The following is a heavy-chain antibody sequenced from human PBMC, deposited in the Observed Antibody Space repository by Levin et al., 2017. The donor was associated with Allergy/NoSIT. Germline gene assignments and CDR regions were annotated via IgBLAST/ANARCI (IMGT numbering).Heavy chain of an antibody. CDR1: GYTFTSHV. V-gene: IGHV1-3*01. Sequence: GESLKISCKASGYTFTSHVIHWVRQAPGQRLEWMGWINVGNGDTKYSHKFQDRVTITRDTSASTTYIALSSLRSEDTAVYFCARDDNRYSGYDYFFDYWGPGTLVTVSS. D-gene: IGHD5-12*01. CDR2: INVGNGDT. CDR3: ARDDNRYSGYDYFFDY. J-gene: IGHJ4*02.